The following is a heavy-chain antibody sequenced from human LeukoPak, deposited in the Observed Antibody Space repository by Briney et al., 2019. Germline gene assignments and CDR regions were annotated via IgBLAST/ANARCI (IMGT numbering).Heavy chain of an antibody. D-gene: IGHD6-19*01. CDR3: ARRYRYEGQWLVYDY. Sequence: SETLSLTCTVSGGSISSSSYYWGWIRQPPGKGLEWIGYIYTSGSTNYNPSLKSRVTISVDTSKNQFSLKLSSVTAADTAVYYCARRYRYEGQWLVYDYWGQGTLVTVSS. J-gene: IGHJ4*02. CDR2: IYTSGST. V-gene: IGHV4-61*05. CDR1: GGSISSSSYY.